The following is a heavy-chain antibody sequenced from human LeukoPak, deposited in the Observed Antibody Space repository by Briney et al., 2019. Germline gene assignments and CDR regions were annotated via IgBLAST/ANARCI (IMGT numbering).Heavy chain of an antibody. CDR1: GGSISSYY. V-gene: IGHV4-4*07. CDR2: IYTSGST. J-gene: IGHJ6*03. D-gene: IGHD2-21*02. Sequence: SETLSLTCTVSGGSISSYYWSWIRQPAGKGLEWIGRIYTSGSTNYNPSLKSRVTISVDKSKNQFSLKLSSVTAADTAVYYCARDVAYCGGDCYSYYYYYMDVWGKGTTVTVSS. CDR3: ARDVAYCGGDCYSYYYYYMDV.